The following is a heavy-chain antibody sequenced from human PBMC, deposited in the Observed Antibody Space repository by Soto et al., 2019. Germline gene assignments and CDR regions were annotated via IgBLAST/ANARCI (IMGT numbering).Heavy chain of an antibody. CDR3: ARGAAGH. CDR1: GFTFSSNS. V-gene: IGHV3-48*01. D-gene: IGHD3-16*01. Sequence: EVQLVESGGQLVQPGWSLRLSAAASGFTFSSNSMNWVRQAPGKGLEWVSYISDSSTTIYYADSVKGRFTISRDNAKNSLYLQMNSLRVEDTAVYYCARGAAGHWGQGTLVTVSS. CDR2: ISDSSTTI. J-gene: IGHJ4*02.